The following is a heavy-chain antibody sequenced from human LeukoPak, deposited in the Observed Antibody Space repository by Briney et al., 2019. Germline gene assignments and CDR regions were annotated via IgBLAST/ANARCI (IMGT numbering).Heavy chain of an antibody. D-gene: IGHD3-10*01. CDR3: AKANYGSGSFPPSPFDY. V-gene: IGHV4-34*01. CDR1: GGSFSGYY. Sequence: SETLSLTCAVYGGSFSGYYWSWIRQPPGKGLEWIGEINHSGSTNYNPSLKSRVTISVDTSKDQFSLKLSSVTAADTAVYYCAKANYGSGSFPPSPFDYWGQGTLVTVSS. CDR2: INHSGST. J-gene: IGHJ4*02.